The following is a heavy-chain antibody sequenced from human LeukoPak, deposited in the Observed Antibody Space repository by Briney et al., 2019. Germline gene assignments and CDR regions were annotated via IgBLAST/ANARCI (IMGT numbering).Heavy chain of an antibody. CDR1: GGSISSSSYY. CDR3: ARGTTMVRGVITD. CDR2: IYYSGST. D-gene: IGHD3-10*01. J-gene: IGHJ4*02. Sequence: PSETLSLTCTVSGGSISSSSYYWGWIRQPPGKGLEWIGNIYYSGSTYYNASLKSRVTISVDTSKNHFSLKLSSVTAADTAVYYCARGTTMVRGVITDWGQGTLVTVSS. V-gene: IGHV4-39*02.